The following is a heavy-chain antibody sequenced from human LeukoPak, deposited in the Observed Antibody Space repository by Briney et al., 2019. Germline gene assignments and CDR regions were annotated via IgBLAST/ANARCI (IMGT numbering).Heavy chain of an antibody. CDR1: GGTFTSYA. J-gene: IGHJ6*04. D-gene: IGHD5-18*01. CDR2: IIPIFGTT. CDR3: ARDSGLGRGYSYDIKAWYYYYGMDV. Sequence: SVKVSCKASGGTFTSYAINWVRQAPGQGLEWIGGIIPIFGTTNYAQKFQGRVTITTDESTSKAYMEMSSLRSEDRDVYYSARDSGLGRGYSYDIKAWYYYYGMDVWGKGTTVTVSS. V-gene: IGHV1-69*05.